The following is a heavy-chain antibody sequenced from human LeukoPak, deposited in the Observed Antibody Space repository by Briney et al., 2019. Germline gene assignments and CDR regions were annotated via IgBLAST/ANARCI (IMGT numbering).Heavy chain of an antibody. CDR2: INHNGEMI. CDR3: ARGITGPDT. J-gene: IGHJ5*02. V-gene: IGHV3-48*02. CDR1: GFTFSNYV. Sequence: GGSLRLSCAASGFTFSNYVMSWVRQAPGKGLEWVSYINHNGEMIFYPDFVKGRFTISRDNAKNSLYLQMNSLRDEDTAVYYCARGITGPDTWGQGTLVTVSS. D-gene: IGHD3-3*01.